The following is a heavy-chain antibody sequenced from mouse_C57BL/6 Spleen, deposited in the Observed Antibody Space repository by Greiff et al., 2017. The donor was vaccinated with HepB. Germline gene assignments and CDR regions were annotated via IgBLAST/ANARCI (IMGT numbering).Heavy chain of an antibody. D-gene: IGHD3-2*02. CDR3: TRNGDGSSGYWFAY. CDR1: GYTFTDYE. J-gene: IGHJ3*01. V-gene: IGHV1-15*01. Sequence: LVESGAELVRPGASVTLSCKASGYTFTDYEMHWVKQTPVHGLEWIGAIDPETGGTAYNQKFKGKAILTADKSSSTAYMELRSLTSEDSAVYYCTRNGDGSSGYWFAYWGQGTLVTVSA. CDR2: IDPETGGT.